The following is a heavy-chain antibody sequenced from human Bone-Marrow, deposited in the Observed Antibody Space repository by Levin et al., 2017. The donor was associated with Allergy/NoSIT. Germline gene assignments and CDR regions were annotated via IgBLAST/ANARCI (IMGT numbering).Heavy chain of an antibody. CDR3: AKEGYGTWIFDD. Sequence: HPGGSLRLSCAASGFTLSSYGMHWVRQAPGKGLEWVAVILYDGGNKYYADSVKGRFIISSDNSKNTLSLQMNSLRAEDTAVYYCAKEGYGTWIFDDWGQGTLVTVSS. V-gene: IGHV3-30*18. D-gene: IGHD3-16*01. J-gene: IGHJ4*02. CDR2: ILYDGGNK. CDR1: GFTLSSYG.